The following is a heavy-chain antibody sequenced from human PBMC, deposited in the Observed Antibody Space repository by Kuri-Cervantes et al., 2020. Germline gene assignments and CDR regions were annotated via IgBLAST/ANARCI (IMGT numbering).Heavy chain of an antibody. V-gene: IGHV4-34*01. J-gene: IGHJ4*02. D-gene: IGHD2-15*01. Sequence: GSLRLSCAVYGGSFSGYYWSWIRQPPGKGLEWIGEINHSGSTNYNPSLKSRVTISVDTSKNQFSLKLSSVTAADTAVYFFARVFCSGGSCYSPDYWGQGTLVTVSS. CDR2: INHSGST. CDR1: GGSFSGYY. CDR3: ARVFCSGGSCYSPDY.